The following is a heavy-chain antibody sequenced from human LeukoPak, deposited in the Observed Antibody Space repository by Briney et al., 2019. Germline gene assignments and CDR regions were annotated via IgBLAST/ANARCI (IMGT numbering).Heavy chain of an antibody. CDR3: AKWGDYDILTGYYVSDF. CDR2: INGCEDTT. V-gene: IGHV3-23*02. J-gene: IGHJ4*02. CDR1: GFLFRNYA. Sequence: AASLTLSCAASGFLFRNYAMSWVRQPQRKGLEWVSAINGCEDTTYYEDSAKGRRTTSRDDSKKTLYVEMNTLRAEDTAVYYCAKWGDYDILTGYYVSDFWGQGTLVTVSS. D-gene: IGHD3-9*01.